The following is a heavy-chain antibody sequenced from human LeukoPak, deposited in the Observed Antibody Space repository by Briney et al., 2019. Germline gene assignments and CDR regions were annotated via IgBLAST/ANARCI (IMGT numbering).Heavy chain of an antibody. CDR2: IKGKTNSGAT. V-gene: IGHV3-15*01. CDR1: GFTFIDAW. CDR3: SWSGFNWLAS. Sequence: GGSLRLSCAAYGFTFIDAWMTWVRQAPGKGLEWVGRIKGKTNSGATDNAAPVKGRFTISRDDSKNTLYLQMDSLTTEATAVYYCSWSGFNWLASWGQGTLVTASS. D-gene: IGHD3-3*01. J-gene: IGHJ5*01.